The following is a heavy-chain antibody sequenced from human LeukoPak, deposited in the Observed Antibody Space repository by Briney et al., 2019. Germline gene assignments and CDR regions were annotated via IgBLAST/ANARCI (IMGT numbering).Heavy chain of an antibody. CDR2: IYYSGST. D-gene: IGHD5-18*01. CDR3: ATPSYRAAMVPFDY. Sequence: PSETLSLTCTVSGGSISSSSYYWGWIRQPPGKGLEWIGSIYYSGSTYYNPSLKSRVTISVDTSMNQFSLKLSSVTAADTAVYYCATPSYRAAMVPFDYWGQGTLVTVSS. CDR1: GGSISSSSYY. J-gene: IGHJ4*02. V-gene: IGHV4-39*07.